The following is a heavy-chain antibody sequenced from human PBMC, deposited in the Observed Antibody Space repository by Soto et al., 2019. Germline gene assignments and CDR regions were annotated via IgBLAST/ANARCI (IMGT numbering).Heavy chain of an antibody. CDR1: GFTFSSYA. J-gene: IGHJ4*02. CDR3: AREGGYSGYGGSRVFDY. V-gene: IGHV3-30-3*01. D-gene: IGHD5-12*01. Sequence: QVQLVESGGGVVQPGRSLRLSCAASGFTFSSYAMHWVRQAPGKGLEWVAVISYDGSNKYYADSVKGRFTISRDNSKNXXYLQKNSLRAGDTAVYYCAREGGYSGYGGSRVFDYWGQGTLDTVSS. CDR2: ISYDGSNK.